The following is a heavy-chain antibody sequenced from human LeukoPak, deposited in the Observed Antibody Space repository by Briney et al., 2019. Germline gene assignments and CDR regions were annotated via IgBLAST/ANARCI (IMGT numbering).Heavy chain of an antibody. CDR3: ARWAYCGGDCYPDYYYYGMDV. V-gene: IGHV4-59*08. CDR1: GASISSYY. CDR2: IYYSGST. D-gene: IGHD2-21*02. J-gene: IGHJ6*02. Sequence: SETLSLTCTVSGASISSYYWSWIRQPPGKGLDWIGYIYYSGSTNYNPSLKSRVTISVDTSKNQFSLKLSSVTAADTTVYYCARWAYCGGDCYPDYYYYGMDVWGQGTTVTVSS.